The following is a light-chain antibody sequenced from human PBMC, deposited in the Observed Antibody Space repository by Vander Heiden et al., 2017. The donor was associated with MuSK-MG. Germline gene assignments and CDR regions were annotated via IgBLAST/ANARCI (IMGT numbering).Light chain of an antibody. Sequence: DIQMTQSPSSLSASVGDRVTITCRASQSISGYLNWHQQKPGKAPKLLIYAASSLQSGVPSRFSGSGSGTDFTLTISRLQPEDFATYYCQQSDSTPYTFGQGTKLEIK. CDR2: AAS. V-gene: IGKV1-39*01. CDR1: QSISGY. J-gene: IGKJ2*01. CDR3: QQSDSTPYT.